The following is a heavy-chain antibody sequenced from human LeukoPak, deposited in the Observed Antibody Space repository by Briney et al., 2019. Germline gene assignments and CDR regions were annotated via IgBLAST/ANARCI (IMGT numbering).Heavy chain of an antibody. CDR3: ARENDGFDL. CDR2: IKQDGSQK. J-gene: IGHJ3*01. V-gene: IGHV3-7*04. Sequence: GGSLRLSCAASGFTSSSYWMSWVRQAPGKGLEWVGNIKQDGSQKYYMDSVKGRVTISRDNAKNSVDLQMNSLRAEDTAVYYCARENDGFDLWGQGTWSPFLQ. CDR1: GFTSSSYW.